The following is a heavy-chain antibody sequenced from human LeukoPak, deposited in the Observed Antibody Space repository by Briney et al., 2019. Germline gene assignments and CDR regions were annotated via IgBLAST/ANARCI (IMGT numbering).Heavy chain of an antibody. V-gene: IGHV3-30-3*01. CDR2: ISYDGNTI. J-gene: IGHJ4*02. CDR1: EVTIRNYS. Sequence: AGGSLRLSCAASEVTIRNYSVHWVRQAPGKGLQWVAVISYDGNTIHYADSVKGRFIISRDTSKNTLYLQMNSLRAEDTAVYYCARSGGLQKFDYWGQGTLVTVSS. CDR3: ARSGGLQKFDY. D-gene: IGHD4-11*01.